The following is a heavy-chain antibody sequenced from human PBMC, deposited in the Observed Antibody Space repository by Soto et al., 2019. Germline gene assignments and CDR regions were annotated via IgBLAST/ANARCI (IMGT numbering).Heavy chain of an antibody. CDR3: ARDRRRVLGGGDDYPPNSTDV. D-gene: IGHD3-10*01. J-gene: IGHJ6*02. Sequence: PGGVPSDPCAVSAVIKGMKPVHRPPQALRTGIEWVSAIGTAGDTYYPGSVKGRFTISRENAKNSLYLQMNSLRAEDTAVYYCARDRRRVLGGGDDYPPNSTDVCGPGPTVTVPS. V-gene: IGHV3-13*01. CDR1: AVIKGMKP. CDR2: IGTAGDT.